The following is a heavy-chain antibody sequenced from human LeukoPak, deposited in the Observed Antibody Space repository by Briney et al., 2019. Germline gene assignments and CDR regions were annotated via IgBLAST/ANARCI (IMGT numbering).Heavy chain of an antibody. Sequence: ASVKLSCKAFGYTFTGYWMHWVRQAPGQGPEWMGVISPSGGSTIYAQKFKGRVTLTRDMSTSTDYLELSSLRFDDTAVYYCARFLPQKWELPGKWLDPWGQGTLVTVSS. CDR2: ISPSGGST. V-gene: IGHV1-46*01. CDR3: ARFLPQKWELPGKWLDP. D-gene: IGHD1-26*01. J-gene: IGHJ5*02. CDR1: GYTFTGYW.